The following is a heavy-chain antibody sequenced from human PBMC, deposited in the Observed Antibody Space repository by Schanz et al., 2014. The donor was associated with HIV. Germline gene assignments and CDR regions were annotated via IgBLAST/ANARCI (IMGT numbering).Heavy chain of an antibody. CDR2: INPSGGST. Sequence: QVQLVQSGAEVKKPGSSVKVSCKASGGTFSSYAISWVRQAPGQGLEWMGIINPSGGSTSYAQKFQGRVTMTRDTSTSTVYMQLSSLRSEDTAVYFCARSASVISSGWCSGNACYSGAFHSWGQGSLVIVSS. V-gene: IGHV1-46*01. CDR3: ARSASVISSGWCSGNACYSGAFHS. CDR1: GGTFSSYA. D-gene: IGHD2-15*01. J-gene: IGHJ4*02.